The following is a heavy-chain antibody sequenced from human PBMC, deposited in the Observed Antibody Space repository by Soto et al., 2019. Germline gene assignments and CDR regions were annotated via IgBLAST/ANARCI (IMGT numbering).Heavy chain of an antibody. V-gene: IGHV5-51*01. CDR3: VLGRYSSPRGGLDV. CDR1: GFNFPTFW. Sequence: GESLKISCKHSGFNFPTFWIAWVRQMPGKGLEWMGTIYPDDSDTRYSPSFQGQVTISADKSIQTAYLQWGSLKASDSALYYCVLGRYSSPRGGLDVWGRGTPVIVSS. CDR2: IYPDDSDT. D-gene: IGHD4-4*01. J-gene: IGHJ4*02.